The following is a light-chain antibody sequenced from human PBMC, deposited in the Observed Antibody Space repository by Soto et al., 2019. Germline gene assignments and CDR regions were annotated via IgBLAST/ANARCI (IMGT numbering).Light chain of an antibody. Sequence: EIVLTQSPGTLSLSPGERATLSCRASQSVSSSYLAWYQQKPGQAPRLLIYSASSRATGIPDRFSGSVSGTDFTLTISRLEHEEFAVYYCQQYGSSRFTFGPGTKVDIK. V-gene: IGKV3-20*01. CDR3: QQYGSSRFT. CDR2: SAS. CDR1: QSVSSSY. J-gene: IGKJ3*01.